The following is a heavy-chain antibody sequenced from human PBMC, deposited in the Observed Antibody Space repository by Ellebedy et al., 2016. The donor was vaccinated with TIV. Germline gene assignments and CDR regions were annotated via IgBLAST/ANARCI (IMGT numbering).Heavy chain of an antibody. CDR1: GNTFTRSY. CDR3: ATDRPEEYYDSSGVQN. V-gene: IGHV1-46*01. Sequence: ASVKVSXXVSGNTFTRSYVHWVRQAPGQGLEWMGLINPTGESTNYAQRFRGRVTMTRDTSTSTAYMELRSLSSDDTAVYYCATDRPEEYYDSSGVQNWGQGTLVTVSP. J-gene: IGHJ4*02. CDR2: INPTGEST. D-gene: IGHD3-22*01.